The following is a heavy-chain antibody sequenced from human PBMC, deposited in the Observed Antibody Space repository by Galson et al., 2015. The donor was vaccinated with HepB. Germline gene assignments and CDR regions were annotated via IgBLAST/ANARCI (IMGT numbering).Heavy chain of an antibody. D-gene: IGHD3-16*01. CDR2: TWSDGINN. CDR1: GFTFSNSG. V-gene: IGHV3-33*06. Sequence: SLRLSCATSGFTFSNSGMHWVRQAPGKGLEWVAVTWSDGINNYYADSVKGRFTIFRDNFKDTLYLRMKSLRAEDTAVYYCAKDAYRSSYYFDSWGQGTLVTVSS. CDR3: AKDAYRSSYYFDS. J-gene: IGHJ4*02.